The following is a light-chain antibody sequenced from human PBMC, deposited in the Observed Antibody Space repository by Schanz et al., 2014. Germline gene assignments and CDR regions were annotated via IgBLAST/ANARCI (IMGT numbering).Light chain of an antibody. Sequence: EIVLTQSPGTLSLSPGERATLSCRASQSVSSGYLAWYQQKPGQAPRLLIYNASKRATGIPDRFSGSGSGTDFSLTISRLEPEDFAVYYCQYFGSLWTFGQGTKVEIK. J-gene: IGKJ1*01. CDR3: QYFGSLWT. CDR2: NAS. CDR1: QSVSSGY. V-gene: IGKV3-20*01.